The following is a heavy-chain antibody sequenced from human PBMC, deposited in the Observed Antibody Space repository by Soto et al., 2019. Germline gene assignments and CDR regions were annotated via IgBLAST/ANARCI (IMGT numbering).Heavy chain of an antibody. J-gene: IGHJ3*02. CDR2: IRSKAYGGTT. Sequence: LRLSCTASGFTFGDYAMSWVRQAPGKGLEWVGFIRSKAYGGTTEYAASVKGRFTISRDDSKSIAYLQMNSLKTEDTAVHYCTRDQGYYYDSSGNDAFDIWGQGTMVTVSS. D-gene: IGHD3-22*01. CDR1: GFTFGDYA. V-gene: IGHV3-49*04. CDR3: TRDQGYYYDSSGNDAFDI.